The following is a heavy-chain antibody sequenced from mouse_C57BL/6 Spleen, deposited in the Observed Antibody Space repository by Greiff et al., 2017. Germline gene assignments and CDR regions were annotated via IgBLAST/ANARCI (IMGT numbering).Heavy chain of an antibody. CDR1: GFSLTSYG. CDR2: IWSDGST. V-gene: IGHV2-6-1*01. D-gene: IGHD2-3*01. J-gene: IGHJ4*01. Sequence: VQLQESGPGLVAPSQSLSIPCTVSGFSLTSYGVHWVRQPPGKGLEWMVVIWSDGSTTYDSALKSRRSSSKDNSKRQVFLKRKSLQTDHTIMYYCARHGNGYYEAIDYWGQGTSATVS. CDR3: ARHGNGYYEAIDY.